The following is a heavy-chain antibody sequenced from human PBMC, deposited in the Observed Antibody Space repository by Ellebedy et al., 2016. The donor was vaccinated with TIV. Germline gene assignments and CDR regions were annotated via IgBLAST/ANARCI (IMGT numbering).Heavy chain of an antibody. V-gene: IGHV3-48*02. CDR2: IAPSSDTL. J-gene: IGHJ4*02. Sequence: PGGSLRLSCAASGFTFSSQSMNWVRQAPGKGLEWISYIAPSSDTLQYADSVKGRFTVSRDNARSSLYLQMSSLRDEDTAVYYCARDWGGYGDAFYWGQGTLVTVSS. D-gene: IGHD4-17*01. CDR3: ARDWGGYGDAFY. CDR1: GFTFSSQS.